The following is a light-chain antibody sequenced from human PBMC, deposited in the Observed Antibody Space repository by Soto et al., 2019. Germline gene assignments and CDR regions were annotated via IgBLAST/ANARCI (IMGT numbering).Light chain of an antibody. CDR3: KQYGSPIT. CDR2: AAS. CDR1: QSVSSNY. Sequence: DIALTQSPGTLSLSPGERATLSCRASQSVSSNYLAWYQQQPGQAPRLLIYAASSRGTGIPDSFSGSGSGTDSTLTISRLEPEDFAVYYCKQYGSPITFGQGTRLEIK. J-gene: IGKJ5*01. V-gene: IGKV3-20*01.